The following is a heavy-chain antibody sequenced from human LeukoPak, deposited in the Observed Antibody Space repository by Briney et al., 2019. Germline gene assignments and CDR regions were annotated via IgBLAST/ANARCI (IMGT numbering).Heavy chain of an antibody. Sequence: PGGSLRLSCAASGFTFSSYWMSWVRQAPGKGLEWVANIKQDGSEKYYVDSVKGRFTISRDNAKNSLYLQMNSLRAEDTAVYYCARMSGRYGESSVDYWGQGTLVIVSS. CDR3: ARMSGRYGESSVDY. CDR2: IKQDGSEK. V-gene: IGHV3-7*01. D-gene: IGHD1-26*01. J-gene: IGHJ4*02. CDR1: GFTFSSYW.